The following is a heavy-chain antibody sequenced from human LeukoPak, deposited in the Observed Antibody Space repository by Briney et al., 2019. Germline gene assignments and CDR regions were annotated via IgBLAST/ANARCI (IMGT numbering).Heavy chain of an antibody. J-gene: IGHJ4*02. CDR1: GGSISSCSYY. CDR3: ARAVEYYYDSSGHDY. D-gene: IGHD3-22*01. Sequence: SETLSLTCTVSGGSISSCSYYWGWIRQPPGKGLEWIGSIYYSGSTYYNPSLKSRVTISVATSKNQFSLKLSSVTAADTAVYYCARAVEYYYDSSGHDYWGQGTLVTVSS. V-gene: IGHV4-39*01. CDR2: IYYSGST.